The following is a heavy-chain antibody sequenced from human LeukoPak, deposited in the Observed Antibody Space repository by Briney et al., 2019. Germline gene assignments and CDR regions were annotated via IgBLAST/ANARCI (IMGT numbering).Heavy chain of an antibody. J-gene: IGHJ5*02. Sequence: GGSLRLSCAASGFTFSSYAMNWVRQAPGKGLEWVALISYDGSNKYYADSVKGRFTISRDNSKNTLYLQMNSLRTEDTAVFYCARVRRWLQLDSVSWGQGTLVTVSS. CDR2: ISYDGSNK. CDR3: ARVRRWLQLDSVS. CDR1: GFTFSSYA. D-gene: IGHD5-24*01. V-gene: IGHV3-30*04.